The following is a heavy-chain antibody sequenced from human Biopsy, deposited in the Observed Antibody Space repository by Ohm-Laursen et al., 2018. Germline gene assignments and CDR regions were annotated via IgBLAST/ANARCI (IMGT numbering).Heavy chain of an antibody. CDR2: VLSDGKNK. J-gene: IGHJ4*02. CDR3: AKGLYSGSYYYDS. Sequence: SLRLSCAASGFTLSNYGMHWVRQAPGRGLEWVAAVLSDGKNKHYADSVQGRFTISRDNSKNTVDLQMNSLRAEDTAVYYCAKGLYSGSYYYDSWGQGTLVTVSS. D-gene: IGHD1-26*01. CDR1: GFTLSNYG. V-gene: IGHV3-30*18.